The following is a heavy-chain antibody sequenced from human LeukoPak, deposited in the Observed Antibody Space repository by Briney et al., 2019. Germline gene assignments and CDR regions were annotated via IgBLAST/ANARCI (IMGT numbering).Heavy chain of an antibody. CDR3: ARADSSSWHNFDY. J-gene: IGHJ4*02. CDR2: ISYDGSQK. D-gene: IGHD6-13*01. V-gene: IGHV3-30-3*01. CDR1: GFSFSDDT. Sequence: GGSLRLSCAASGFSFSDDTMHWVRQAPGKGLEWMAVISYDGSQKYDSVKGRFTISRDNSKNALYLDMNSLRAEDTAVYYCARADSSSWHNFDYWGQGTLVIVSS.